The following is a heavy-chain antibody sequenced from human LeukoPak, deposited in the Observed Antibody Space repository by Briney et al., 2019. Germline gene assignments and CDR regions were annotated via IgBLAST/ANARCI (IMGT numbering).Heavy chain of an antibody. D-gene: IGHD6-19*01. CDR2: ISAYNGNT. CDR3: ARGPYSSGWYYYYGMDV. J-gene: IGHJ6*02. CDR1: GYTSTSYG. Sequence: ASVKVSCKASGYTSTSYGISWVRQAPGQGLEWMGWISAYNGNTNYAQKLQGRVTMTTDTSTSTAYMELRSLRSDDTAVYYCARGPYSSGWYYYYGMDVWGQGTTVTVSS. V-gene: IGHV1-18*01.